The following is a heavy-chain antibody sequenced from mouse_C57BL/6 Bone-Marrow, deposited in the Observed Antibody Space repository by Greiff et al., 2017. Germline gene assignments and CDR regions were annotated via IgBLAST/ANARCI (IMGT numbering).Heavy chain of an antibody. CDR2: LNPGSGGT. J-gene: IGHJ4*01. D-gene: IGHD2-5*01. CDR1: GYAFTNYL. Sequence: QVQLQQSGAELVRPGTSVKVSCKASGYAFTNYLLEWVKQRPGQGLEWIGVLNPGSGGTTYNEQFKGKATLPADQSSSTAYMQLSSLTSEDSAGYFCARSNYDAMDYWGQGTSVTVSS. CDR3: ARSNYDAMDY. V-gene: IGHV1-54*01.